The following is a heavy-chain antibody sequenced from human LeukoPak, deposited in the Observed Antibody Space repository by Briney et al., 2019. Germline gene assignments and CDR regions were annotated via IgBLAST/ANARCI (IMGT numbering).Heavy chain of an antibody. CDR2: ISRSGATI. J-gene: IGHJ4*02. D-gene: IGHD2-21*02. CDR3: SRDRGGGDIYFDY. V-gene: IGHV3-48*03. CDR1: GFTFSSYG. Sequence: PGGSLRLSCAASGFTFSSYGMNWVRQAPGKGPELISYISRSGATIYYADSVKGRFTISRDNAKNSLYLQMRSLGAEDTAIYYCSRDRGGGDIYFDYRGQGTLVTVSS.